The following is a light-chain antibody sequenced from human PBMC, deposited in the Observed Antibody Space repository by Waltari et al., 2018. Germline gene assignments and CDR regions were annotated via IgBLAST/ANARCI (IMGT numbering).Light chain of an antibody. V-gene: IGLV2-8*01. CDR3: SSYAGRNGVI. CDR2: EVT. CDR1: SSDVGAYNS. Sequence: QSALTQPPSASGSPGQSVTISCTGTSSDVGAYNSVPGYQQHPGKAPNPMLSEVTPRPSGVPDRFSGSKSGNTASLTVSGLQAEDEAVYYCSSYAGRNGVIFGGGTKLTVL. J-gene: IGLJ2*01.